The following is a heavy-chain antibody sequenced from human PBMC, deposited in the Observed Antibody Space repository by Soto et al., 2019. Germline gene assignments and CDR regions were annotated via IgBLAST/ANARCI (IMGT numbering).Heavy chain of an antibody. CDR2: IYFSGST. V-gene: IGHV4-39*01. Sequence: QLQLQESGPGLVKPSETLSLTCTVSGVSISNTSYYWGWIRQPPGKGLEWIGTIYFSGSTFYNPSLKSRVTISVDTSKNQFSLKLNSVTAADTAVYYCARHGSYWGQGTLVTVSS. CDR3: ARHGSY. CDR1: GVSISNTSYY. J-gene: IGHJ4*02.